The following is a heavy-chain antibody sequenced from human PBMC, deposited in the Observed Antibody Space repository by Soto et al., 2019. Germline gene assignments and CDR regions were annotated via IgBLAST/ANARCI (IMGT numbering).Heavy chain of an antibody. CDR3: ARVRFVRGVINEPIDY. J-gene: IGHJ4*02. V-gene: IGHV3-21*01. CDR1: GFTFSSYS. Sequence: EVQLVESGGGLVKPGGSLRLSCAASGFTFSSYSMNWVRQAPGKGLEWVSSISSSSGYIYYADSVKGRFTISRDNAKNSLYLQMNSRRVEDTAVYYCARVRFVRGVINEPIDYWGQGTLVTVSS. D-gene: IGHD3-10*01. CDR2: ISSSSGYI.